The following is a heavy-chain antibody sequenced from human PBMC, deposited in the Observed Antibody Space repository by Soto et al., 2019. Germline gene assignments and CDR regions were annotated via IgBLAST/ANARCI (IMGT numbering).Heavy chain of an antibody. J-gene: IGHJ3*02. V-gene: IGHV1-69*02. CDR1: GGTFSSYT. Sequence: QVQLVQSGAEVKKPGSSVTVSCKASGGTFSSYTISWVRQAPGQGLEWMVRIIPILGIANYAQKFQGRVTITADNSTSTAYMELRSLRTEDTAVYYCARCTVGASTNAFDIWGQGTMVTVSS. CDR2: IIPILGIA. CDR3: ARCTVGASTNAFDI. D-gene: IGHD1-26*01.